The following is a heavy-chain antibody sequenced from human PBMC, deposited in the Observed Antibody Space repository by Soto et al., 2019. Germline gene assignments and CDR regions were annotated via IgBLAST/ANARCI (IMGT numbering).Heavy chain of an antibody. CDR2: VSAGGYTT. V-gene: IGHV3-23*01. J-gene: IGHJ2*01. Sequence: EVQLLESGGGLAQPGGSLRLSCAASGFTFSNHGMTWVRQAPGKGLEWVSSVSAGGYTTYYADSVRGRLTISRDNSGDTVYVRMNNLRAEDTALYYCAREASVPSFGEFWFFDLWGRGTQVTVSS. D-gene: IGHD3-10*01. CDR1: GFTFSNHG. CDR3: AREASVPSFGEFWFFDL.